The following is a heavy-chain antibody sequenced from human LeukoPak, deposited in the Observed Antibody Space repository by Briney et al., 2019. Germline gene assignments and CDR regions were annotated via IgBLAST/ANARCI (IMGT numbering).Heavy chain of an antibody. CDR1: GYTFTGYY. CDR3: VRGDVEMATISAFDI. J-gene: IGHJ3*02. V-gene: IGHV1-2*02. CDR2: INPNSGGT. D-gene: IGHD5-24*01. Sequence: ASAKVSCKASGYTFTGYYMHWVRQAPGQGLEWMGWINPNSGGTNYAQKFQGRVTMTRDTSISTAYMELSRLRSDDTAVYYCVRGDVEMATISAFDIWGQGTMVTVSS.